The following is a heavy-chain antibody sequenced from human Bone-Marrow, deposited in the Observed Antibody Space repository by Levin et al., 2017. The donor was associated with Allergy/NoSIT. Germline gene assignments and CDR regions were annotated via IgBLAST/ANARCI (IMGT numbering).Heavy chain of an antibody. J-gene: IGHJ5*02. CDR3: ARVPTSYNWFDP. D-gene: IGHD3-10*01. V-gene: IGHV3-48*02. Sequence: PGVSLRLSCAASGFTFSSYSMNWVRQAPGKGLEWISYITSSGTTIYYADSVEGRFTISRDNAKNSLYLQMNSLRDEDTAVYYCARVPTSYNWFDPWGQGTLVTVSS. CDR2: ITSSGTTI. CDR1: GFTFSSYS.